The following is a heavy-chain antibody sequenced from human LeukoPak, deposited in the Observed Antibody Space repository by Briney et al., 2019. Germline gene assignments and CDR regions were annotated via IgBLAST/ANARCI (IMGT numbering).Heavy chain of an antibody. CDR2: ISGSGGST. CDR3: AKDLDYYGSGSELYYFDY. Sequence: PGGSLRLSCAASGFTFSSYSMSWVRQAPGKGLEWVSAISGSGGSTYYADSVKGRFTISRDNSKNTLYLQMNSLRAEDTAVYYCAKDLDYYGSGSELYYFDYWGQGTLVTVSS. CDR1: GFTFSSYS. D-gene: IGHD3-10*01. V-gene: IGHV3-23*01. J-gene: IGHJ4*02.